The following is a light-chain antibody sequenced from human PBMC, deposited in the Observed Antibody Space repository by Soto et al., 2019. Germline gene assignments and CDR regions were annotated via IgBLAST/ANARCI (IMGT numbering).Light chain of an antibody. CDR2: GAS. J-gene: IGKJ3*01. CDR1: QSVSSSY. CDR3: QQYDNSPALFT. Sequence: EIVLTQSPGTLSLSPGERATLSCRASQSVSSSYLAWYQQKPGQAPRLLIYGASSRAAGIPDRFSGSGSGTDFTLTISRLEPEDIAVYYCQQYDNSPALFTFGPGTKVDIK. V-gene: IGKV3-20*01.